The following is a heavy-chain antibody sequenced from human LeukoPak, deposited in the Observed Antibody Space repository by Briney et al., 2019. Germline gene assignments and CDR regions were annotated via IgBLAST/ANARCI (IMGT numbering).Heavy chain of an antibody. CDR3: TTAYSGSISVRRSNNYYYYMDV. V-gene: IGHV3-15*01. CDR1: GFTFSNAW. CDR2: IKSKTDGGTT. D-gene: IGHD1-26*01. J-gene: IGHJ6*03. Sequence: GGSLRLSCAASGFTFSNAWMSWVRQAPGKGLEWVGRIKSKTDGGTTDYAAPVKGRFTISRDDSKNTLYLQMNSLKTEDTAVYYCTTAYSGSISVRRSNNYYYYMDVWGKGTTVTVSS.